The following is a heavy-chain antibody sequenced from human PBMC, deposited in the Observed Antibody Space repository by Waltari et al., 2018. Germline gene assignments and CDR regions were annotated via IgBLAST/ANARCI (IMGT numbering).Heavy chain of an antibody. CDR2: INPNSGGT. V-gene: IGHV1-2*02. D-gene: IGHD3-22*01. CDR1: GYTFTGYY. Sequence: QVQLVQSGAEVKKPGASVKVSCKASGYTFTGYYMHWVRQAPGQGLEWMGLINPNSGGTNYAQKFQGRVTMTRDTSISTAYMELSRLRSDDTAVYYCARGRGYYDSSGYYYFDYWGQGTLVTVSS. CDR3: ARGRGYYDSSGYYYFDY. J-gene: IGHJ4*02.